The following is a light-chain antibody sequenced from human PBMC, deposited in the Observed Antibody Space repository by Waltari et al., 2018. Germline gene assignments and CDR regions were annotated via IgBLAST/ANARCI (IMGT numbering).Light chain of an antibody. CDR1: SSNTGAGFD. CDR3: QSYDSSLSGWV. CDR2: GNS. J-gene: IGLJ2*01. V-gene: IGLV1-40*01. Sequence: QSVLTQPPSVSGAPGQRATISCTGSSSNTGAGFDVPWYQQLPGTAPKLLIYGNSNRPSGVPDRFSGSKSGASASLAVTGLQAEDEAVYYCQSYDSSLSGWVFGGGTKLTVL.